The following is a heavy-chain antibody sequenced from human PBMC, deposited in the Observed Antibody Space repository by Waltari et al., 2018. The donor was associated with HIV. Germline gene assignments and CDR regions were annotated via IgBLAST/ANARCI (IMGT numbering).Heavy chain of an antibody. D-gene: IGHD1-1*01. V-gene: IGHV4-34*01. CDR2: INHSGSA. CDR1: GGSFSGYF. Sequence: QVLLQQWGAGVLKPSETLSLTCTVSGGSFSGYFWSWIRQPPGKGLEWIGEINHSGSASYNPSLKSRVTISLDTSRNDFSLKLNAVTVADTGVYYCARGPAVPGDNTRWTDPLDPWGQGTLVTVSS. J-gene: IGHJ5*02. CDR3: ARGPAVPGDNTRWTDPLDP.